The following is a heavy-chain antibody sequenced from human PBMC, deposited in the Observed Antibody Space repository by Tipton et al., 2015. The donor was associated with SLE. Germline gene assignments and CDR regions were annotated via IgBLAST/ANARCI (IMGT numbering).Heavy chain of an antibody. CDR2: IYYSGGT. V-gene: IGHV4-59*11. Sequence: TLSLTCTVSGGSISGHYWSWIRQSPEKGLEYIGYIYYSGGTNYNPSLKSRVTISVDTSKNQISLKLSSVTAADTAVYYCARDDPDGESSGKPGDHWGQGTLVTVSS. CDR3: ARDDPDGESSGKPGDH. J-gene: IGHJ4*02. CDR1: GGSISGHY. D-gene: IGHD3-22*01.